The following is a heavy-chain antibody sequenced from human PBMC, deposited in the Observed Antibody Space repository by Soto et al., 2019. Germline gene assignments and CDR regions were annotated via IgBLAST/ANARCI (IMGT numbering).Heavy chain of an antibody. Sequence: QVQLVQSGAEVKKPGSSVKVSCKASGCTFSSYDINWVRQAPGQGLEWMGGIIPIFGTANYAQKFQGRVTMTADESTSPAYMELSSLRSEGTAVYYCARECRGGSCIRDDSFDICGQCTMVTVS. D-gene: IGHD2-15*01. V-gene: IGHV1-69*01. J-gene: IGHJ3*02. CDR3: ARECRGGSCIRDDSFDI. CDR2: IIPIFGTA. CDR1: GCTFSSYD.